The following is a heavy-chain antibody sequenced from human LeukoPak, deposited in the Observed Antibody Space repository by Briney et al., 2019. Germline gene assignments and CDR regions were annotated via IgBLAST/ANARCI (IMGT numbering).Heavy chain of an antibody. V-gene: IGHV3-21*04. CDR3: ARTVQLERPVPLRNYYYMDV. J-gene: IGHJ6*03. CDR2: ISISSNYI. D-gene: IGHD1-1*01. CDR1: GFTFSRYS. Sequence: PGGSLRLSCAASGFTFSRYSMNWVRQAPGKGLEWVSSISISSNYIYYADSVKGRFTISRDNSKNTLYLQMHSLRAEDTAVYYCARTVQLERPVPLRNYYYMDVWGKGTTVTISS.